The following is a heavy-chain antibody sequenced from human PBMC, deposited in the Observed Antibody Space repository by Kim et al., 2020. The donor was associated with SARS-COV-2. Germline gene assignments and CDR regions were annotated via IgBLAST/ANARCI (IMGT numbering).Heavy chain of an antibody. V-gene: IGHV4-39*01. Sequence: SETLSLTCTVSGGSISSSSYYWGRIRQPPGKGLEWIGSIYYSGSTYYNPSLKSRVTISVDTSKNQFSLKLSSVTAADTAVYYCARHLRGYCSGGSCYYDYWGQGTLVTVSS. D-gene: IGHD2-15*01. CDR2: IYYSGST. J-gene: IGHJ4*02. CDR1: GGSISSSSYY. CDR3: ARHLRGYCSGGSCYYDY.